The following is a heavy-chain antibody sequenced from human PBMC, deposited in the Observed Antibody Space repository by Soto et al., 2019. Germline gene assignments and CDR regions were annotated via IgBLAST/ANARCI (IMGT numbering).Heavy chain of an antibody. J-gene: IGHJ1*01. CDR1: GGSISSGGYS. D-gene: IGHD6-13*01. V-gene: IGHV4-30-2*01. Sequence: QLQLQESGSGLVKPSQTLSLTCAVSGGSISSGGYSWSWIRQPPGKGLEWIGYIYHSGSTYYNPSLKRRVNISVGRSKNQFSLKLSSVTAADTAVYYCASSSRRATSVVGTAEYFQHWGQGTLVTVSS. CDR2: IYHSGST. CDR3: ASSSRRATSVVGTAEYFQH.